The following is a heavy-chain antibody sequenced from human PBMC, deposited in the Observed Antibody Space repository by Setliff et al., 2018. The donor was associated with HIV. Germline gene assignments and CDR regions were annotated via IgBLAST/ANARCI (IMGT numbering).Heavy chain of an antibody. V-gene: IGHV1-3*01. Sequence: GASVKVSCKASGYTFSNSVMQWVRQAPGQRLEGMGWINAGNGDTKYSQKFQGRVTMSRDTSTSTVYMELSSLRSEDTAVYYCARDYFDSSAYHYGFGAFDIWGQGTMVTVSS. CDR2: INAGNGDT. CDR3: ARDYFDSSAYHYGFGAFDI. D-gene: IGHD3-22*01. J-gene: IGHJ3*02. CDR1: GYTFSNSV.